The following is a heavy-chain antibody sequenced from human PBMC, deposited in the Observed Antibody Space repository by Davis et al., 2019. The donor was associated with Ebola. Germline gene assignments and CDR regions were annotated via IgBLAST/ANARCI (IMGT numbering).Heavy chain of an antibody. CDR3: AKWDCSGGSCYGFDY. CDR1: GFTFSSHW. Sequence: ESPKISCAASGFTFSSHWMNWVRQAPGKGLEWVANIKQDGSEKYYVDSVKGRFTISRDNSKNTLYLQMNSLRAEDTAVYYCAKWDCSGGSCYGFDYWGQGTLVTVSS. CDR2: IKQDGSEK. V-gene: IGHV3-7*03. D-gene: IGHD2-15*01. J-gene: IGHJ4*02.